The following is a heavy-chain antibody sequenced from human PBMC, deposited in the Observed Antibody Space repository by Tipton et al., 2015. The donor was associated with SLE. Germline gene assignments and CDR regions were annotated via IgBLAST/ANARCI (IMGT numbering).Heavy chain of an antibody. J-gene: IGHJ4*02. CDR2: MDPSIGAT. D-gene: IGHD3/OR15-3a*01. CDR1: GYDFTDNY. V-gene: IGHV1-2*02. CDR3: ARWTGDRTLDF. Sequence: QLVQSGPEVKKPGASVRVSCKASGYDFTDNYLHWVRQAPGQGLQWMGWMDPSIGATHFAQKFQGRVTMTRDMSINTAYMELTRLTSDDTAVYYCARWTGDRTLDFWGQGTLVTVSS.